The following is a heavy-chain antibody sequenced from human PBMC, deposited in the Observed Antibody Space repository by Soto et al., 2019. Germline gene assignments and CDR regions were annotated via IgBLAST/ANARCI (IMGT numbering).Heavy chain of an antibody. CDR2: IYHSGST. CDR3: AREGGGFGEFSYYYYGMDV. CDR1: GGSISSSNW. V-gene: IGHV4-4*02. Sequence: SETLSLTCAVSGGSISSSNWWSWVRQPPGKGLEWIGEIYHSGSTNYNPSLKSRVTISVDKSKNQFSLKLSSVTAADTAVYYCAREGGGFGEFSYYYYGMDVWGQGTTVTV. J-gene: IGHJ6*02. D-gene: IGHD3-10*01.